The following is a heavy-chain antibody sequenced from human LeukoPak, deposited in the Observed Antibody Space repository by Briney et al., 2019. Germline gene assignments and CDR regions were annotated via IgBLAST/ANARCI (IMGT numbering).Heavy chain of an antibody. CDR2: LYSHGNT. Sequence: PGGSLRLSCAASGFTVSSNYMSWVRQTPGKGLEWVSILYSHGNTYYADSVRGRFTISTDNSKNTLYVQMNSLRTEDTAVYYCATMASYSGYDFDYWGQGTLVTVSS. J-gene: IGHJ4*02. CDR1: GFTVSSNY. CDR3: ATMASYSGYDFDY. V-gene: IGHV3-53*01. D-gene: IGHD5-12*01.